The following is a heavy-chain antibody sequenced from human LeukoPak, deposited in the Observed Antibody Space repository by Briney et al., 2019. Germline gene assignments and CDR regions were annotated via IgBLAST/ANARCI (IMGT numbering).Heavy chain of an antibody. CDR2: IYYSGGP. CDR1: GGSVTGYY. V-gene: IGHV4-59*08. J-gene: IGHJ4*02. CDR3: ARHVGKWGFDF. D-gene: IGHD3-16*01. Sequence: SETLSLTCTVSGGSVTGYYWSWIRQPPGKGVEWIGYIYYSGGPKYNPSLKSRVTVSVDTSKNQFYLNLSSLTAADTAVYYCARHVGKWGFDFWGQGTLVTVSS.